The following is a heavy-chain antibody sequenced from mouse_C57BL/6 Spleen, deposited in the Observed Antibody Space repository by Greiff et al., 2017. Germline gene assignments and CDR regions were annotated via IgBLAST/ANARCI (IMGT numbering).Heavy chain of an antibody. CDR2: ISSGSSTI. Sequence: EVKLVESGGGLVKPGGSLKLSCAASGFTFSDYGMHWVRQAPEKGLEWVAYISSGSSTIYYAATVKGRFTISRDNAKNTLFLQMTSLRSEDTAMYYCARGDGYSYYAMDYWGQGTSVTVSS. J-gene: IGHJ4*01. V-gene: IGHV5-17*01. CDR1: GFTFSDYG. CDR3: ARGDGYSYYAMDY. D-gene: IGHD2-3*01.